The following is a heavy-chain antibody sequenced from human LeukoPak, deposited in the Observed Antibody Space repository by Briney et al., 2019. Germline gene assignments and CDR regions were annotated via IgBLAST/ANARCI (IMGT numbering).Heavy chain of an antibody. CDR1: GGSVSSSNDY. J-gene: IGHJ3*02. Sequence: SETLSLTCTVSGGSVSSSNDYWGWIRQPPGKGLEWIGSVYYTGSTYHNPSLKSRVTMSVDTSRNQFSLKLYSVTAADTAMYYCAREDSAISDNAFDIWGKGTLVTISS. D-gene: IGHD1-26*01. CDR3: AREDSAISDNAFDI. V-gene: IGHV4-39*07. CDR2: VYYTGST.